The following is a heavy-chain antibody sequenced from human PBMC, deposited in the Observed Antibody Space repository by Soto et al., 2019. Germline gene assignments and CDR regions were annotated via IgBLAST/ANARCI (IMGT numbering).Heavy chain of an antibody. V-gene: IGHV1-18*01. CDR3: ARASPNWPLYFDY. Sequence: ASVKVSCKASGGTISSYAISWVRQAPGQGLEWMGWISAYNGNTNYAQKVQGRVTMTTDTSTSTAYMELRSLNSDDTAVYYCARASPNWPLYFDYWGQGTLVTVS. J-gene: IGHJ4*02. CDR1: GGTISSYA. CDR2: ISAYNGNT. D-gene: IGHD7-27*01.